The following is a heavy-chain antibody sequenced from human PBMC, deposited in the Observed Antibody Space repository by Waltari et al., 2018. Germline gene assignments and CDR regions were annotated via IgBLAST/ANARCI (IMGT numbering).Heavy chain of an antibody. CDR3: ARGSRYTSGAGGYFDF. V-gene: IGHV3-48*03. CDR2: ISGSGVTI. D-gene: IGHD3-16*01. J-gene: IGHJ3*01. Sequence: EVQLVESGGGLVQPGGSLRLTCTASGFHFRNFEMNYFRQAPGKGLEWLSYISGSGVTIFYADSVKGRFTISRDNANKSLHLKMNSLSAEDTAVYYCARGSRYTSGAGGYFDFWGQGTLVTVSS. CDR1: GFHFRNFE.